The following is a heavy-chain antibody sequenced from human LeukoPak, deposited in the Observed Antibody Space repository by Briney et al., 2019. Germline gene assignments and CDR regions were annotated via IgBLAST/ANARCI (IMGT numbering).Heavy chain of an antibody. CDR2: IYDSGSS. V-gene: IGHV4-38-2*02. CDR3: ARVYTGSSWDYYYYMDV. Sequence: PSETLSLTCTVSGYSISSGHYWGWIRQPPGKGLEWIGSIYDSGSSYYNPSLKSRVTISVDTSKNQFSLKLSSVTAADTAVYYCARVYTGSSWDYYYYMDVWGKGTTVTISS. D-gene: IGHD6-13*01. CDR1: GYSISSGHY. J-gene: IGHJ6*03.